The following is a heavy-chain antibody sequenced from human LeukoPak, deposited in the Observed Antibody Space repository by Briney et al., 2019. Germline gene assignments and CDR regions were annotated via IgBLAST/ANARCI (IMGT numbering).Heavy chain of an antibody. J-gene: IGHJ4*02. D-gene: IGHD3-16*01. V-gene: IGHV3-23*01. CDR1: GFTFSSYA. CDR3: AKDLTPLTLSMFDY. Sequence: GGSLRLXCAASGFTFSSYAMSWVRQAPGKGLEWVSAISGSGGSTYYADSVKGRFTISRDNSKNTLYLQMNSLRAEDTAVYYCAKDLTPLTLSMFDYWGQGTLVTVSS. CDR2: ISGSGGST.